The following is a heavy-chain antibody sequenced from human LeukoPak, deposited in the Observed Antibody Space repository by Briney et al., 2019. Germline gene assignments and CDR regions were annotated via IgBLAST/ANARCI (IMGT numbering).Heavy chain of an antibody. CDR2: IRREASGGTT. J-gene: IGHJ5*02. CDR3: ARGPRHYGNWFDP. Sequence: PGGSLRLSCRGSGFKFGDYAMTWVRQAPGKGLEWVGFIRREASGGTTEFAASVKGRFTISIDESKSIAYLQMNSLKTEDTGVYYCARGPRHYGNWFDPWGQGTLVTVSS. CDR1: GFKFGDYA. D-gene: IGHD3-16*01. V-gene: IGHV3-49*04.